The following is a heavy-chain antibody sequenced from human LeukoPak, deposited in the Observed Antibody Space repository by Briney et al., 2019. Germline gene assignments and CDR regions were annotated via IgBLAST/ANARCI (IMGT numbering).Heavy chain of an antibody. CDR3: AKDVGEVVATYYYYGMDV. CDR2: ISGSGGST. V-gene: IGHV3-23*01. CDR1: GFTFSSYA. Sequence: GGSLRLSCAASGFTFSSYAMSWVRQAPGKGLEWVSTISGSGGSTYYADSVKGRFTISRDNSKNTLYLQMNSLRAEDTAVYYCAKDVGEVVATYYYYGMDVWGQGTTVTVSS. D-gene: IGHD2-15*01. J-gene: IGHJ6*02.